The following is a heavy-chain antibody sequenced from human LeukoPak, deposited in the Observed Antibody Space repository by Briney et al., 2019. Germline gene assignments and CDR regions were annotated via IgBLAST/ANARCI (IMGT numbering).Heavy chain of an antibody. J-gene: IGHJ4*02. CDR2: IKSKTDGGTT. V-gene: IGHV3-15*01. D-gene: IGHD2/OR15-2a*01. CDR1: GFTFSNAW. Sequence: PGGSLRLSCAASGFTFSNAWMNWVRQAPGKGLEWVDRIKSKTDGGTTDYAAPVKGRFTISRDDSKNTLYLQMSSLKTEDTAVYYCTTRIFHWGQGTLVTVSS. CDR3: TTRIFH.